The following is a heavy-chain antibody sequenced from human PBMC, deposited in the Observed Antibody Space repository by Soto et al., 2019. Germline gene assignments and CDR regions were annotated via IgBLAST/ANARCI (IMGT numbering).Heavy chain of an antibody. J-gene: IGHJ4*02. Sequence: EVQLVESGGGLVQPGGSLRLSCAASGFKFSSYWMSWVRQAPGKGLEWVANIKQDGSEKYYVDSVKGRFTISRDNAKNSLYLQMNSLRAEDTAVYYCARYIAVAGTGLFDYWGQGTLVTVSS. CDR3: ARYIAVAGTGLFDY. D-gene: IGHD6-19*01. CDR2: IKQDGSEK. V-gene: IGHV3-7*05. CDR1: GFKFSSYW.